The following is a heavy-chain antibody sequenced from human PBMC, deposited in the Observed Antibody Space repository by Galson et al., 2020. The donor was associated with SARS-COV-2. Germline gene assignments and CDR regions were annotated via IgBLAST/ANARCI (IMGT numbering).Heavy chain of an antibody. D-gene: IGHD2-21*01. V-gene: IGHV3-48*04. CDR2: ISSSSRNI. CDR1: GFTFNRYG. Sequence: LSLTCAASGFTFNRYGINWVRQAPGKGLEWVSYISSSSRNIYYADSAKGRFTISRDNAKNSLNLQMNSLRVEDTALYYCARDMDIIYCGGDCSLHWYFDFWGRGTLVTVSS. J-gene: IGHJ2*01. CDR3: ARDMDIIYCGGDCSLHWYFDF.